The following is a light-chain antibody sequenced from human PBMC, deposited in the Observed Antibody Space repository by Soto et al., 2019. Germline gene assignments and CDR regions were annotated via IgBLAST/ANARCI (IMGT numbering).Light chain of an antibody. V-gene: IGKV1-39*01. CDR3: QQCYMGWT. CDR1: QRITSY. Sequence: IQMTQSPSSLSASVGDRVTISCRASQRITSYLNWYQQKPGKAPTLLIFGASTLPSEVPPRFSGSGSGTDFTLTISSLQPEDFGTYYCQQCYMGWTFGQGTKVDFK. J-gene: IGKJ1*01. CDR2: GAS.